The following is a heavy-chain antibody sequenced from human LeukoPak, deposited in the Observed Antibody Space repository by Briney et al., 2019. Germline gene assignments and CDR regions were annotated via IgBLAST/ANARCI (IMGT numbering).Heavy chain of an antibody. CDR1: GFTFSTYS. V-gene: IGHV3-48*04. CDR3: ARERQGRGFDY. Sequence: GGSLRLSCAASGFTFSTYSMNWVRQAPGKGLEWVSYISSSSTIYYADSVKGRFTISRDNAKNSLYLQMDSLRAEDTAVYYCARERQGRGFDYWGQGTLVTVSS. CDR2: ISSSSTI. J-gene: IGHJ4*02.